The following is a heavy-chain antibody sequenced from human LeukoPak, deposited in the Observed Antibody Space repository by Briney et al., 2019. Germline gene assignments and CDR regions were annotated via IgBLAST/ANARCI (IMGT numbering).Heavy chain of an antibody. Sequence: ASETLSLTCTVSGGSISSGSYYWSWIRQPAGKGLEWIVRIYTSGSTNYNPALKSRVTISVDTSKNQFSLKLSSVTAADTAVYYCARYVGYSRGLFDYWGQGTLVTVSS. V-gene: IGHV4-61*02. CDR2: IYTSGST. CDR1: GGSISSGSYY. CDR3: ARYVGYSRGLFDY. D-gene: IGHD5-18*01. J-gene: IGHJ4*02.